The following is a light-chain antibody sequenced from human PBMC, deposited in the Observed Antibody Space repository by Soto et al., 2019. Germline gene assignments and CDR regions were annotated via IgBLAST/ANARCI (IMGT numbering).Light chain of an antibody. CDR2: AAS. V-gene: IGKV1-39*01. CDR3: QQSYKTPPT. Sequence: MTQAPPTLSASDGERATLSCRASQDIRDDVGWLQQKPGHAPNLLIYAASSLHTGVPSRFSGSGSGTDFTLTISSLQSDDFATYYCQQSYKTPPTFGGGTKVDIK. CDR1: QDIRDD. J-gene: IGKJ4*01.